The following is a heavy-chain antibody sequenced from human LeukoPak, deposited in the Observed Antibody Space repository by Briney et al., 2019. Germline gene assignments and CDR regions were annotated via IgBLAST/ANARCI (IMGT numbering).Heavy chain of an antibody. CDR2: IKQDGSEK. CDR3: ARDLGPGQYYYYYIDV. CDR1: EFTFSSYW. Sequence: GGSLRLSCAASEFTFSSYWMSWVRQAPGKGLEGVANIKQDGSEKYYVDSVKGRFTISRDNAKNSLYLQMNSLRAEDTAVYYCARDLGPGQYYYYYIDVWGKGTTVTVSS. J-gene: IGHJ6*03. V-gene: IGHV3-7*01.